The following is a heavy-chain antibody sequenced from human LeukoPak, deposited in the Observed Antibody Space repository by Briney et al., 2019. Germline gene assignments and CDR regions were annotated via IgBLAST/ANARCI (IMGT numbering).Heavy chain of an antibody. Sequence: ASVKVSCTASGYTFTSYGISWVRQAPGQGLEWMGWISAYNGNTNYAQKLQGRVTMTTDTSTSTAYMELRSLRSDDTAVYYCARDALALIAVAGTGDYWGQGTLVTVSS. CDR2: ISAYNGNT. J-gene: IGHJ4*02. D-gene: IGHD6-19*01. CDR1: GYTFTSYG. V-gene: IGHV1-18*01. CDR3: ARDALALIAVAGTGDY.